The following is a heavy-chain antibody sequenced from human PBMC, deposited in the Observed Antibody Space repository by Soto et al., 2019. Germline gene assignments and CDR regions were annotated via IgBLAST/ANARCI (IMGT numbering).Heavy chain of an antibody. V-gene: IGHV4-39*01. D-gene: IGHD6-25*01. CDR3: AVVDSTGNWFDP. CDR1: GGSISSSDFY. CDR2: MYYSGST. Sequence: SETLSLTCTVSGGSISSSDFYWGWLRQTPGKGLEFIGSMYYSGSTYYNPSLKSRLTISVDTSKDQFTLKLISVTAADTAVYYCAVVDSTGNWFDPWGEGALVTVSS. J-gene: IGHJ5*02.